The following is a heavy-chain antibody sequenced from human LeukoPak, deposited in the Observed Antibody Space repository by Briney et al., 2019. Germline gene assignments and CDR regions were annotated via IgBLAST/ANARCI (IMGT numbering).Heavy chain of an antibody. V-gene: IGHV1-8*01. CDR1: GYTFTSYD. CDR2: MNPNSGNT. D-gene: IGHD6-19*01. J-gene: IGHJ6*02. CDR3: ARGHSSGWLYYYYYGMDV. Sequence: ASVKVSCMASGYTFTSYDINWVRQATGQGLEWMGWMNPNSGNTGYAQKFQGRVTMTRNTSISTAYMELSSLRSEDTAVYYCARGHSSGWLYYYYYGMDVWGQGTTVTVSS.